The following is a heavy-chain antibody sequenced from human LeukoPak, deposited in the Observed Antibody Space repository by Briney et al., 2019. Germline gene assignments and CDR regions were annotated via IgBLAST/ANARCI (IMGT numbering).Heavy chain of an antibody. Sequence: GGSLRLSCAASGFTFSSYAMSWVRQAPGKGLEWVSAISGSGGSTYYADSVKGRFTISRDNSKNTLYLQMNSLGAEDTAVYYCAKFCGGDCYSNRLFGMDVWGQGTTVTVSS. CDR3: AKFCGGDCYSNRLFGMDV. D-gene: IGHD2-21*02. CDR2: ISGSGGST. V-gene: IGHV3-23*01. J-gene: IGHJ6*02. CDR1: GFTFSSYA.